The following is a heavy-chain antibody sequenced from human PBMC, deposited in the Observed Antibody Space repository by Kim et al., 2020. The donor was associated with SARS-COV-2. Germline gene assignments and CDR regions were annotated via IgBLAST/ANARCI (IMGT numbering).Heavy chain of an antibody. Sequence: SLQSRVTRSVDTSKNQFSLKLSSVTAADTAVYYCARDMGVVAATGIWFDPWGQGTLVTVSS. J-gene: IGHJ5*02. CDR3: ARDMGVVAATGIWFDP. V-gene: IGHV4-31*02. D-gene: IGHD2-15*01.